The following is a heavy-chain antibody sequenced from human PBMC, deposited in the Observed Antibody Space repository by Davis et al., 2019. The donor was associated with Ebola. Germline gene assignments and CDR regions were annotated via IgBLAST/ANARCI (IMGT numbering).Heavy chain of an antibody. D-gene: IGHD2-2*02. CDR1: GGSFSGYY. V-gene: IGHV4-34*01. CDR2: INHSGST. J-gene: IGHJ6*02. CDR3: ARAVSRYCSSTSCYKGYYYYYYGMDV. Sequence: PSETLSLTCAVYGGSFSGYYWSWIRQPPGKGLEWIGEINHSGSTNYNPSLKSRVTISVDTSKNQFSLKLSSVTAADTAVYYCARAVSRYCSSTSCYKGYYYYYYGMDVWGQGTTVTVSS.